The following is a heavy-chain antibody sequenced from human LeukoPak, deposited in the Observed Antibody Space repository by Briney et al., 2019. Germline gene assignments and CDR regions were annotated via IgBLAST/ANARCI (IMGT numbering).Heavy chain of an antibody. V-gene: IGHV3-23*01. CDR2: ISGSSGST. CDR3: AKRVYYYDRSGYLGAIFDY. J-gene: IGHJ4*02. D-gene: IGHD3-22*01. CDR1: GFTFSSYA. Sequence: GWSVRLSCAASGFTFSSYAISWVRQAPGKGLAWVSAISGSSGSTYYADSVKSRFTISRDNSKNTLYLKMSSVRAEDTAVYYCAKRVYYYDRSGYLGAIFDYWGQGTLVTVSS.